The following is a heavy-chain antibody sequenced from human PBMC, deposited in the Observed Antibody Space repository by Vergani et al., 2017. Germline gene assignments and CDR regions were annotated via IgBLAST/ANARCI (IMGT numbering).Heavy chain of an antibody. CDR2: INHSGNT. Sequence: QVQLQQWGAGLLKPLETLSLTCAVYGGSFSGYYWSWIRQPPGKGLEWIGKINHSGNTNYNPSLKSRVTISVDTSKNQFSRKLSSVTAADTAVYYCAARSRFGEQYYYMDVWGEGTTVTVSS. D-gene: IGHD3-10*01. CDR1: GGSFSGYY. J-gene: IGHJ6*03. CDR3: AARSRFGEQYYYMDV. V-gene: IGHV4-34*01.